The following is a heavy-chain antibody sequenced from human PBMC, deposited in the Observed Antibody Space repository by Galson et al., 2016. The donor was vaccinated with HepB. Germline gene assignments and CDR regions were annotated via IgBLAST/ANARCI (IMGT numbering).Heavy chain of an antibody. J-gene: IGHJ6*02. D-gene: IGHD5-12*01. CDR2: INTANGNT. Sequence: SVKVSCKASGYTFTAYSMHWVRQAPGQRPEWVGWINTANGNTKYSQDFQGRVTINRDRSATTVYLELHSLRSEDMAVYYCARTRYDGYDYNYYTPLWTSGAKGPRSPSP. V-gene: IGHV1-3*03. CDR3: ARTRYDGYDYNYYTPLWTS. CDR1: GYTFTAYS.